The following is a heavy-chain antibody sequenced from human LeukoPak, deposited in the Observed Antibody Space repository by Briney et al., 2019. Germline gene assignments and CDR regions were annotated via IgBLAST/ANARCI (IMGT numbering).Heavy chain of an antibody. CDR1: GYTFSSYD. CDR3: ARGPPESTSSDS. Sequence: ASVKVSCQASGYTFSSYDVNWVRQAAGQGLEWIGWMRPNNGNTGYAQKFQDRVTMTRDTSINTAYMELRSLTSEDTAVYYCARGPPESTSSDSWGQGTLVAISS. CDR2: MRPNNGNT. V-gene: IGHV1-8*01. J-gene: IGHJ4*02. D-gene: IGHD2-2*01.